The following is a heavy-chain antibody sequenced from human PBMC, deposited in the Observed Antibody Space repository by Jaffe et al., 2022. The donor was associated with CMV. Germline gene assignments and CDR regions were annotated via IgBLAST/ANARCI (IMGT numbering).Heavy chain of an antibody. D-gene: IGHD3-10*01. CDR3: ARVPGARYYGSGYYYYYGMDV. J-gene: IGHJ6*02. V-gene: IGHV4-31*03. Sequence: QVQLQESGPGLVKPSQTLSLTCTVSGGSISSGGYYWSWIRQHPGKGLEWIGYIYYSGSTYYNPSLKSRVTISVDTSKNQFSLKLSSVTAADTAVYYCARVPGARYYGSGYYYYYGMDVWGQGTTVTVSS. CDR1: GGSISSGGYY. CDR2: IYYSGST.